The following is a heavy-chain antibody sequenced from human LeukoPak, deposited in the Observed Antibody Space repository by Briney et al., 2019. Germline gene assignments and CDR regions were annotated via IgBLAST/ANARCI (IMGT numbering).Heavy chain of an antibody. D-gene: IGHD6-13*01. Sequence: GGSLRLSCAASGFTFSSYWMSWVRQAPGKGLEWVANIKQDGSEKYYVDSVKGRFTISRDNAKNSLYLQMNSLRAEDTAVYYCARDKFSSAAAGFIYYYYGMDVWGQGTTVTVPS. J-gene: IGHJ6*02. CDR3: ARDKFSSAAAGFIYYYYGMDV. CDR1: GFTFSSYW. V-gene: IGHV3-7*01. CDR2: IKQDGSEK.